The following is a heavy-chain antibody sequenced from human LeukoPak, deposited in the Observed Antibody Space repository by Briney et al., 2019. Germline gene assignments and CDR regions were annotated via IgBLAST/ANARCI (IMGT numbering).Heavy chain of an antibody. V-gene: IGHV3-23*01. CDR3: AKDDLMDSVSTVRNWFDT. CDR2: VSGGGGVT. Sequence: GGSLRLSCAASGFTFANYALTLVRQAPGKGLEWVSTVSGGGGVTYYAGSVKGRFTISRDNSKNTLYLQMNSLRAEDTALYYCAKDDLMDSVSTVRNWFDTWGQGTLVTVSS. CDR1: GFTFANYA. D-gene: IGHD5/OR15-5a*01. J-gene: IGHJ5*02.